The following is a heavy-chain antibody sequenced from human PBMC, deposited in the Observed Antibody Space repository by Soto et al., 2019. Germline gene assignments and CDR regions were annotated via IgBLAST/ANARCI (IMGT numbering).Heavy chain of an antibody. Sequence: ASVKVSCKASGYSFTSYAIYWVRQAPGQRLEWMGWINAGNGNTKYSQKLQGRVTFTGDTSASTAHMELSSLRSEDTAVYFCARGVENIVVVLDVFGYYGMDVWGQGTTVTVSS. J-gene: IGHJ6*02. CDR1: GYSFTSYA. V-gene: IGHV1-3*01. CDR3: ARGVENIVVVLDVFGYYGMDV. CDR2: INAGNGNT. D-gene: IGHD2-2*01.